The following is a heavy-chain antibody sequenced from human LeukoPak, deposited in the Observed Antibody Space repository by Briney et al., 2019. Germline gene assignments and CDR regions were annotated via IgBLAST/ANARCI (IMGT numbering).Heavy chain of an antibody. V-gene: IGHV1-69*01. Sequence: SVKVSCRASGGSFSGYAIGWVRQAPGQWLEWMGGIIPMFGTTNYAQKFQGRVTSIADESTSTAYMELSSLRSDDTAVYYCARGRPYCTNGVCHPAIQYYYGMDVWGQGTTVTVSS. CDR3: ARGRPYCTNGVCHPAIQYYYGMDV. CDR1: GGSFSGYA. J-gene: IGHJ6*02. CDR2: IIPMFGTT. D-gene: IGHD2-8*01.